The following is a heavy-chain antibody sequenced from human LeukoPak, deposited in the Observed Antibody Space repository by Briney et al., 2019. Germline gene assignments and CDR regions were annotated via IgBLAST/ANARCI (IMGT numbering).Heavy chain of an antibody. Sequence: GGSLRLSCAASGFTFSSYWMHWVRQAPGKGLVWVSRINTDGSSTSYADSVKGRFTISRDNAKNTLYLQMNSLRAEDTAVYYCARDGPGSYYYFDYWGQGTLVTVSS. D-gene: IGHD1-26*01. CDR3: ARDGPGSYYYFDY. CDR2: INTDGSST. V-gene: IGHV3-74*01. J-gene: IGHJ4*02. CDR1: GFTFSSYW.